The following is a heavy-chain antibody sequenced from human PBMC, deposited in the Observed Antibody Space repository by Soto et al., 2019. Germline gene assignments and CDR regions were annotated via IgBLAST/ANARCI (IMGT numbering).Heavy chain of an antibody. CDR1: GVTFRTYG. D-gene: IGHD3-3*01. CDR2: ISYDGDYT. CDR3: AKSDRGVFGVVMSPALEPLDV. V-gene: IGHV3-30*18. Sequence: QVQLVESGGGVVQPGRSLTLSCVVSGVTFRTYGIHWVRQAPGKGLEWVAVISYDGDYTSYADSVKGRFTISRDNSKNTIYLQLTSLGAEDTALYYCAKSDRGVFGVVMSPALEPLDVWGQGTMVAASS. J-gene: IGHJ3*01.